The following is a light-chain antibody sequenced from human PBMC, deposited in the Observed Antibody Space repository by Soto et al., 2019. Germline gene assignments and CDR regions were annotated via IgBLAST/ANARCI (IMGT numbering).Light chain of an antibody. J-gene: IGKJ1*01. CDR3: QIYKRHPRS. V-gene: IGKV1-5*01. Sequence: EIQVTQSPASWTASPGESLSITCRASQSVGTWVAWYQQKKGKAHKXMIYGDSNLESGVTSRFSGSRSRTACTLTLPTLQPDDLATYFFQIYKRHPRSFGSGTKVDIK. CDR1: QSVGTW. CDR2: GDS.